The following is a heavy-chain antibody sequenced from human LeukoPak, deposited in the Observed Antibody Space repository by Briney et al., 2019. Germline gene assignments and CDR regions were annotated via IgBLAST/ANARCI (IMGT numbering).Heavy chain of an antibody. Sequence: GGSLRLSCAASGFTFSSYSMNWVRQAPGKGLEWVSYISTSGTTTYYADSVKGRFTISSDNAKSSLYLQMNSLRAEDTAVYYFARGPPLFDPWGQGTLVTVSS. CDR1: GFTFSSYS. CDR3: ARGPPLFDP. V-gene: IGHV3-48*01. J-gene: IGHJ5*02. CDR2: ISTSGTTT.